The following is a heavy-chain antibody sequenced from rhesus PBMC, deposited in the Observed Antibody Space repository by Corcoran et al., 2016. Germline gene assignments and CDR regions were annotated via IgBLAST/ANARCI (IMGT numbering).Heavy chain of an antibody. D-gene: IGHD2-21*01. J-gene: IGHJ4*01. CDR3: ARDEAEYCTGSGCYFDY. CDR1: GGSISGGYG. CDR2: IYSSSGNT. Sequence: QVQLQESGPGLLKPSETLSLTCAVSGGSISGGYGWGWIRQPPGKGLEWIGSIYSSSGNTYYNPSLKSRVTISTDTSKNQFSLKLSSVTAADTAVYYCARDEAEYCTGSGCYFDYWGQGVLVTVSS. V-gene: IGHV4S7*01.